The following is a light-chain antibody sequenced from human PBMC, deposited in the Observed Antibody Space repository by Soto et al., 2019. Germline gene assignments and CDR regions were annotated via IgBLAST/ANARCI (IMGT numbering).Light chain of an antibody. CDR3: QQYNNWPIT. V-gene: IGKV3-15*01. CDR2: GAS. Sequence: EIVMTQSPATLSLSPGERATLSCRASESVSTNLAWYQQKAGQAPRLLIYGASTGATGIPARFSGSGSGTEFTLTISSLQSEDFAVYYCQQYNNWPITFGQGTRLEIK. J-gene: IGKJ5*01. CDR1: ESVSTN.